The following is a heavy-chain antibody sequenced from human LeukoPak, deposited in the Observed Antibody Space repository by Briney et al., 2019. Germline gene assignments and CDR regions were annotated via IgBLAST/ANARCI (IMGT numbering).Heavy chain of an antibody. V-gene: IGHV1-24*01. D-gene: IGHD6-19*01. J-gene: IGHJ4*02. CDR1: GYTLTELS. CDR2: FDPEDGET. Sequence: ASVKVSCKVSGYTLTELSMHWVRQAPGKGLEWMGGFDPEDGETIYAQKFQGRVTITADKSTSTAYMELSSLRSEDTAVYYCAVAIAVAGGGYWGQGTLVTVSS. CDR3: AVAIAVAGGGY.